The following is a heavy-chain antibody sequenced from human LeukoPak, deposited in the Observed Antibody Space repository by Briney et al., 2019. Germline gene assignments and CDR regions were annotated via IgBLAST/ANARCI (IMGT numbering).Heavy chain of an antibody. Sequence: PSETLSLTCTVSGGSISSYYWSWIRQPPGKGLEWIGEINHSGSTNYNPSLKSRVTISVDTSKNQFSLKLSSVTAADTAVYYCARGMGYCSGGSCYEWFDPWGQGTLVTVSS. V-gene: IGHV4-34*01. CDR3: ARGMGYCSGGSCYEWFDP. J-gene: IGHJ5*02. CDR1: GGSISSYY. CDR2: INHSGST. D-gene: IGHD2-15*01.